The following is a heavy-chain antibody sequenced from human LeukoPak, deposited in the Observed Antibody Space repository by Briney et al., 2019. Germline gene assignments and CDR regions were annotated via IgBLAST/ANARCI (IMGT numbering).Heavy chain of an antibody. J-gene: IGHJ4*02. CDR3: ARDSGAARHDY. CDR2: IYYSGST. V-gene: IGHV4-39*07. Sequence: PSETLSLTCTVSGGSISSSSYYWGWIRQPPGKGLEWIGSIYYSGSTYYNPSLKSRVTISVDTSKNQFSLKLSSVTAADTAVYYCARDSGAARHDYWGQGTLVTVSS. D-gene: IGHD6-6*01. CDR1: GGSISSSSYY.